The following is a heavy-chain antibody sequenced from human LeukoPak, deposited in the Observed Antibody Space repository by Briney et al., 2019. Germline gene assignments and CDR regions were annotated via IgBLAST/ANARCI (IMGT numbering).Heavy chain of an antibody. Sequence: ASVKVSCKASGYTFTSYYMHRVRQAPGQGLEWMGIINPSGGSTSYAQKFQGRVTMTRDTSTSTVYMELSSLRSEDTAVYYCARDIGESNITDYYYGMDVWGQGTTVTVSS. J-gene: IGHJ6*02. D-gene: IGHD3-10*01. CDR2: INPSGGST. CDR3: ARDIGESNITDYYYGMDV. CDR1: GYTFTSYY. V-gene: IGHV1-46*01.